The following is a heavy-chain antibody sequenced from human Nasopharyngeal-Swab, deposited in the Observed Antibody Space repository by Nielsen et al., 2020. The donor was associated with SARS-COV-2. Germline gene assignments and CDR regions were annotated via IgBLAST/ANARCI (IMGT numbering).Heavy chain of an antibody. J-gene: IGHJ4*02. V-gene: IGHV4-61*08. CDR2: VDYRGST. Sequence: SETLSLTCTASGGSVSRVGYYWSWIRQAPGKGLEWFGYVDYRGSTSYNPSLKGRVTTSVDTSKNQFSLRLSSVTAADTAVYYCAREVAVTYYFDYWGQGALVTVSS. D-gene: IGHD2-21*02. CDR1: GGSVSRVGYY. CDR3: AREVAVTYYFDY.